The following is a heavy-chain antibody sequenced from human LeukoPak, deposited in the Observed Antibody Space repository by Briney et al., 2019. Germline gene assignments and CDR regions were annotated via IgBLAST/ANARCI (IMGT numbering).Heavy chain of an antibody. CDR2: INHSGST. J-gene: IGHJ4*02. D-gene: IGHD3/OR15-3a*01. CDR1: GGSFSGYY. Sequence: PSETLSLTCAVYGGSFSGYYWSWIRQPPGKGLEWIGEINHSGSTNYNPSLKSRVTISVDTSKNQFSLKLSSVTAADTAVYYCARDQWTGYDYWGQGTLVTVSS. V-gene: IGHV4-34*01. CDR3: ARDQWTGYDY.